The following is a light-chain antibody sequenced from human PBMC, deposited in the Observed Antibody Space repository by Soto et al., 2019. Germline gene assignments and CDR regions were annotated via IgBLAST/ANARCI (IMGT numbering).Light chain of an antibody. CDR3: CSYAGSRTYV. CDR1: SSDVGNYNL. CDR2: EGS. J-gene: IGLJ1*01. V-gene: IGLV2-23*01. Sequence: QSVLTQPASVSGSLGQSITISCTGTSSDVGNYNLVSWYQQHPGKAPKLMIYEGSKRPSGVSNRFSGSKSGNTASLTISGLQAEDEADYYCCSYAGSRTYVFGTGTKLTVL.